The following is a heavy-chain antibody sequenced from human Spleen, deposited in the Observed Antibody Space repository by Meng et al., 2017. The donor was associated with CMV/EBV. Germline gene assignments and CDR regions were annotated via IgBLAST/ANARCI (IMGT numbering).Heavy chain of an antibody. CDR3: ARDRTRYDTSGYHTWFDP. CDR2: YYYSEST. CDR1: SVSNDIHY. J-gene: IGHJ5*02. D-gene: IGHD3-22*01. Sequence: SVSNDIHYWIWIRQPPGKRLAWIGYYYYSESTNYNPTIRSRVTISVDTSKNQFSLSLRSVTAADTAVYYCARDRTRYDTSGYHTWFDPWGQGTLVTVSS. V-gene: IGHV4-61*01.